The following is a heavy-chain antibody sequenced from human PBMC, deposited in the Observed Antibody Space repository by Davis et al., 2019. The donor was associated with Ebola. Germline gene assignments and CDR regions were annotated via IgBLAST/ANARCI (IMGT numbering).Heavy chain of an antibody. D-gene: IGHD3-10*01. CDR2: TSAYNHKT. CDR1: GYTFPSYG. CDR3: ARGSGWVGGGDSSVP. V-gene: IGHV1-18*01. J-gene: IGHJ5*02. Sequence: ASVPVPCKAFGYTFPSYGITSVRPPPGQGLEWIGWTSAYNHKTNYAPNLQGRVTMTTDTATSTAYMELRGLTSDDTAVYYCARGSGWVGGGDSSVPWGQGTLVTVSS.